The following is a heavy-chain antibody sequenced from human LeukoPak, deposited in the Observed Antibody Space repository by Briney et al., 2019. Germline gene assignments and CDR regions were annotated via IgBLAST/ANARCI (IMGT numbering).Heavy chain of an antibody. V-gene: IGHV1-2*02. CDR2: INPNSGGT. J-gene: IGHJ4*02. Sequence: GASVKVSCKASGYTLTGYYMHWVRQAPGQGLEWMGWINPNSGGTNYAQKFQSRVTMTRDTSISTAYMGLSRLRSDDPTLCYCWREYYYGSGSLINWGQGTLVTVSS. CDR1: GYTLTGYY. D-gene: IGHD3-10*01. CDR3: WREYYYGSGSLIN.